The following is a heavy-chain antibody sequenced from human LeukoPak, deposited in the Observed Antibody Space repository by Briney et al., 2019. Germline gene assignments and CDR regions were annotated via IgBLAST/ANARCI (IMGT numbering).Heavy chain of an antibody. CDR1: GFTFSSYV. V-gene: IGHV3-23*01. CDR3: AKDNDFWSGYYTDEYFQH. D-gene: IGHD3-3*01. Sequence: PGGSLRLSCAASGFTFSSYVMSWVRQAPGKGLEWVSVIGGSGGGIFYADSVKGRFTISRDNSKNTLYLQMNSLRAEDTAVYYCAKDNDFWSGYYTDEYFQHWGQGTLVTVSS. CDR2: IGGSGGGI. J-gene: IGHJ1*01.